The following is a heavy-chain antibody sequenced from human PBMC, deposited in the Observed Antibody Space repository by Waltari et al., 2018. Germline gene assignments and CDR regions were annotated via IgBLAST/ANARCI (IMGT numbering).Heavy chain of an antibody. D-gene: IGHD6-19*01. Sequence: EVQLVQSGAEVKKPGATVKISCKASGYTFTDYYMHWVQQAPGKGLEWMGRVDPEDGETIYAEKFQGRVTITADTSTDTAYMELSSLRSEDTAVYYCATDPPRYSSGWYSRGNWFDPWGQGTLVTVSS. CDR1: GYTFTDYY. CDR3: ATDPPRYSSGWYSRGNWFDP. J-gene: IGHJ5*02. CDR2: VDPEDGET. V-gene: IGHV1-69-2*01.